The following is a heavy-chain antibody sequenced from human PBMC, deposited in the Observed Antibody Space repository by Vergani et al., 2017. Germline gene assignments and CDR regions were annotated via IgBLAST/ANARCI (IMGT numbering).Heavy chain of an antibody. CDR2: ISGSGSSK. J-gene: IGHJ4*02. D-gene: IGHD3-16*01. V-gene: IGHV3-23*04. CDR3: AKGLGITLTAVWGGLYS. Sequence: EVQVVESGGGLIKPGGSLRLSCVVSGITFKNAWINWVRQAPGKGLQWVSGISGSGSSKFYENSLKGRVTISRDNSKNTLFLEMNSLRTEDTATYFCAKGLGITLTAVWGGLYSWGPGTVVLVSS. CDR1: GITFKNAW.